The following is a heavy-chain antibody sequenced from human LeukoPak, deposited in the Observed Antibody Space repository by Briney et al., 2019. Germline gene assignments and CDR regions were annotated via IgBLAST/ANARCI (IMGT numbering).Heavy chain of an antibody. CDR2: IWYDGSKK. D-gene: IGHD4-17*01. CDR3: ARESRGAMDV. Sequence: GGSLRLSCAASGFTFSSYGMHWVRQAPGKGLEWVTLIWYDGSKKYYADSVKGRFTISRGNSKNTLYLQMNSLRAEDTAVYYCARESRGAMDVWGQGTTVTVSS. J-gene: IGHJ6*02. CDR1: GFTFSSYG. V-gene: IGHV3-33*01.